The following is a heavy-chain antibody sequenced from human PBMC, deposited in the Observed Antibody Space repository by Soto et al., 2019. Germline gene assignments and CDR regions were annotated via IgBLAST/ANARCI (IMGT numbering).Heavy chain of an antibody. V-gene: IGHV5-51*01. CDR3: ARANYYDSSGYYANYFDY. CDR1: GYSFTSYW. J-gene: IGHJ4*02. D-gene: IGHD3-22*01. CDR2: IYPGDSDT. Sequence: GEALKISCKGSGYSFTSYWTGWVRPMPGKGLGWMGIIYPGDSDTRYSPSFQGQVTISADKSISTAYLQWSSLKASDTAMYYCARANYYDSSGYYANYFDYWGQGTLVTVSS.